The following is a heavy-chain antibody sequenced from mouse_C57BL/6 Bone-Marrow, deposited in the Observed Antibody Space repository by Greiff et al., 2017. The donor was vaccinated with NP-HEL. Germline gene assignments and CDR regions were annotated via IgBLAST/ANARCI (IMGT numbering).Heavy chain of an antibody. Sequence: AQLQQSVAELVRPGASVKLSCTASGFNIKNTYMHWVKQRPEQGLEWIGRIDPANGNTKYAPKFQGKATITADTSSNTAYLQLSSLTSEDTAIYYCASEKGYYGSPYYFDYWGQGTTLTVSS. CDR2: IDPANGNT. D-gene: IGHD1-1*01. CDR1: GFNIKNTY. CDR3: ASEKGYYGSPYYFDY. J-gene: IGHJ2*01. V-gene: IGHV14-3*01.